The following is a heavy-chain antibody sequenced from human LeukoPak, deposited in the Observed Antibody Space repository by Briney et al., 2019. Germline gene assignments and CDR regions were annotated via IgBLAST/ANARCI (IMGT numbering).Heavy chain of an antibody. CDR2: INTRGSST. CDR3: VRDVWGDRDGFFDS. D-gene: IGHD5-24*01. V-gene: IGHV3-74*01. J-gene: IGHJ4*02. Sequence: GGSLRLSCAASVFTFSGYLMHWVRDAPGEGRVWVARINTRGSSTSYGLSVKGRFTISRDNAKNTLSLNMNNLGAEDTAVYYCVRDVWGDRDGFFDSWGQGTLVTVSS. CDR1: VFTFSGYL.